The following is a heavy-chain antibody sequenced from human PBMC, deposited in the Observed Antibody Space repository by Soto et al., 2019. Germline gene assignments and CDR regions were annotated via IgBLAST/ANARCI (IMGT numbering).Heavy chain of an antibody. CDR1: GASISSGDYY. Sequence: QVQLQESGPGLVKPSQTLSLTCTVSGASISSGDYYWTWIRQPPGKGLEWIGYIYYSGTTYYNPSRKSRVSISLDTSKNRFSLKRTSVTAADTGVYYCALRFGTAWGQGTTVTVSS. CDR3: ALRFGTA. V-gene: IGHV4-30-4*01. J-gene: IGHJ6*02. CDR2: IYYSGTT. D-gene: IGHD5-12*01.